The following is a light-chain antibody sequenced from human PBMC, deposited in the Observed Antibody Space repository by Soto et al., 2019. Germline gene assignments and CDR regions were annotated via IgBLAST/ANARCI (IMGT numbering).Light chain of an antibody. V-gene: IGLV2-14*01. CDR1: SSDVGGYNY. CDR3: SSYTSSSLNYV. Sequence: QAVLTQPASVCGSIGESIAISCTGTSSDVGGYNYVSWYQQHPGKAPKLMIYEVSNRPSGVSNRFSGSKSGNTASLTISGLQAEDEADYYCSSYTSSSLNYVFGTGTKVTVL. J-gene: IGLJ1*01. CDR2: EVS.